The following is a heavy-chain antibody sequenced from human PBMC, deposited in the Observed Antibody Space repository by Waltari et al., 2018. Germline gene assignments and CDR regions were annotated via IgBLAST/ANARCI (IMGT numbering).Heavy chain of an antibody. V-gene: IGHV3-33*01. CDR1: GFTFSSYG. CDR2: IWYDGSNK. CDR3: ARDPANLGYSYGYGYFDY. J-gene: IGHJ4*02. Sequence: QVQLVESGGGVVQPGRSLRLSCAASGFTFSSYGMHWVRQAPGKGLEWVAVIWYDGSNKYYADSVKGRFTISRDNSKNTLYLQMNSLRAEDTAVYYCARDPANLGYSYGYGYFDYWGQGTLVTVSS. D-gene: IGHD5-18*01.